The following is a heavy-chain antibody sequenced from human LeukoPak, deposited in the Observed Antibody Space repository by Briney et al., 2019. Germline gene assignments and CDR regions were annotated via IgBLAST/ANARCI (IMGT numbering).Heavy chain of an antibody. J-gene: IGHJ4*02. V-gene: IGHV3-30*18. CDR2: ISYDGGNK. CDR1: GFTFSTYG. D-gene: IGHD3-9*01. Sequence: PGGSLRLSCAASGFTFSTYGMHWVRQAPGKGLEWVAVISYDGGNKYYADSVKGRFTISRDNSKNTLYLQMNSLRAEDTAVYYCAKDYDILTGYSIGRGGFDYWGQGTLVTVSS. CDR3: AKDYDILTGYSIGRGGFDY.